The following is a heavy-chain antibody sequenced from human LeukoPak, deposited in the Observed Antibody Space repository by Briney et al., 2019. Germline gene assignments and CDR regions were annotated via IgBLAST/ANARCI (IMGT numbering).Heavy chain of an antibody. Sequence: SGPTLVNPTQTLTLTCTFSGFSLSTSGMCVSWIRQPPGKALEWLARINWDDDKYYSTSLKTRLTISKDTSKNQVALTMTNMDSVDTATYYCARTPAYGGYESGDFDYWGQGTLVTVSS. CDR3: ARTPAYGGYESGDFDY. D-gene: IGHD5-12*01. CDR1: GFSLSTSGMC. CDR2: INWDDDK. J-gene: IGHJ4*02. V-gene: IGHV2-70*11.